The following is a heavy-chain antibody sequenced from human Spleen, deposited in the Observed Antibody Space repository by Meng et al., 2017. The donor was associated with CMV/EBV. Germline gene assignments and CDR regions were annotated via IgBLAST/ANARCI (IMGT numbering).Heavy chain of an antibody. Sequence: EVDLLGSGGGVVQPGVSLRLSFAASGFTFYDYAMEWVRQAPGKGLEWVSLISWDGGSTYYADSVKGRFTISRDNAKNSLYLQMNSLRAEDTAVYYCARGSRAEYFQHWGQGTLVTVSS. CDR2: ISWDGGST. V-gene: IGHV3-43D*04. J-gene: IGHJ1*01. CDR1: GFTFYDYA. CDR3: ARGSRAEYFQH.